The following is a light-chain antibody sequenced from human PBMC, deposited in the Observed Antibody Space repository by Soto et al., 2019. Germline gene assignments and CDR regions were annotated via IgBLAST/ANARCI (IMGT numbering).Light chain of an antibody. CDR3: QRYNNWPPET. CDR1: QGVSSR. CDR2: GAS. Sequence: DIVLTHSPGTLSFSAVERATQSSRSSQGVSSRLAWYQQKPGQAPRLLIYGASTRATGIPARFRGSGSGTEFTLTISSLQSEDFAVYYCQRYNNWPPETFGGGTKVDTK. J-gene: IGKJ4*01. V-gene: IGKV3-15*01.